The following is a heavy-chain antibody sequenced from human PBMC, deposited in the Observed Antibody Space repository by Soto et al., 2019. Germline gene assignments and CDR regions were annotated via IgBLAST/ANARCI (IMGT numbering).Heavy chain of an antibody. J-gene: IGHJ3*02. CDR1: GGTFSSSA. CDR2: IIPTFGTS. Sequence: QVQLEQSGAEVRKPGSSVKVSCKASGGTFSSSAINWLRQAPGQGPEWMGGIIPTFGTSNYIPKLRGRVTIAADKSTNTAYMEMSSLPSEDTAIYYCARSETAGHKGFDIWGQGTMVTVSA. CDR3: ARSETAGHKGFDI. V-gene: IGHV1-69*06. D-gene: IGHD6-19*01.